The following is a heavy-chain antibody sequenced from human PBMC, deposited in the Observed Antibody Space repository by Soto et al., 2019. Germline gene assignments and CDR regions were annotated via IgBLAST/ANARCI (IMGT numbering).Heavy chain of an antibody. Sequence: EVQLVESGGGLVQPGTSLRLSCAASGFTFDDYAMHWVRQAPGKGLEWVSGISWNSGSIGYADSVKGRFTISRDNAKNSLYLQMNSLRAEDTALYYCAKERRSGSYLDYWGQGTLVTVSS. D-gene: IGHD1-26*01. CDR3: AKERRSGSYLDY. CDR1: GFTFDDYA. V-gene: IGHV3-9*01. J-gene: IGHJ4*02. CDR2: ISWNSGSI.